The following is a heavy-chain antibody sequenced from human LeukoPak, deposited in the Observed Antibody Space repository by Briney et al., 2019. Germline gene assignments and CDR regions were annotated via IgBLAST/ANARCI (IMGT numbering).Heavy chain of an antibody. CDR1: GGSISSYY. CDR2: IYYSGST. V-gene: IGHV4-59*01. D-gene: IGHD4-17*01. Sequence: NPSETLSLTCTVSGGSISSYYWSWIRQPPGKGLEWIGYIYYSGSTNYSPSLKSRVTISVDTSKNQFSLKLSSVTAADTAVYYCARDRTGLWFDPWGQGTLVTVSS. J-gene: IGHJ5*02. CDR3: ARDRTGLWFDP.